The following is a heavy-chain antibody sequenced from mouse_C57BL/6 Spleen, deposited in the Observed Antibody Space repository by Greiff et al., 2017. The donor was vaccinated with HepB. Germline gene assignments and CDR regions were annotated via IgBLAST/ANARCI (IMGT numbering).Heavy chain of an antibody. Sequence: EVQGVESGGGLVKPGGSLKLSCAASGFTFSSYAMSWVRQTPEKRLEWVATISDGGSYTYYPDNVKGRFTISRDNAKNNLYLQMSHLKSEDTAMYYCARDPLYYDYDGYFDVWGTGTTVTVSS. D-gene: IGHD2-4*01. CDR2: ISDGGSYT. V-gene: IGHV5-4*01. J-gene: IGHJ1*03. CDR1: GFTFSSYA. CDR3: ARDPLYYDYDGYFDV.